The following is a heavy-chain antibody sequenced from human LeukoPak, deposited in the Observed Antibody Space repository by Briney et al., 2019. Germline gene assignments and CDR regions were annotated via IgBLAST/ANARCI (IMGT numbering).Heavy chain of an antibody. CDR1: GFTFSSYA. D-gene: IGHD3-9*01. J-gene: IGHJ4*02. V-gene: IGHV3-23*01. Sequence: PGGSLRLSCAASGFTFSSYAMSWVRQAPGKGLEWVSAISGSGGSTYYADSVKGRFTISRDNSKNTLYLQINSLRDEDTAVYYCAKDLEPDDILTGCGAFDYWGQGTLVTVSS. CDR3: AKDLEPDDILTGCGAFDY. CDR2: ISGSGGST.